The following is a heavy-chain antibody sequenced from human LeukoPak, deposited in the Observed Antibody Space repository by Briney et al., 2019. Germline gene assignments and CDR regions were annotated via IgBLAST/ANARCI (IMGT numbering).Heavy chain of an antibody. Sequence: SETLSLTCTVSGGSISSNSYYWGWIRQPPGKGLEGIGSIYYSGSTYYNPSLKSRVTISVDTSKYQFSLKLSSVTAADTAVYYCASGYNGLDFWGQGTLVTVSS. V-gene: IGHV4-39*01. CDR3: ASGYNGLDF. J-gene: IGHJ4*02. D-gene: IGHD5-12*01. CDR2: IYYSGST. CDR1: GGSISSNSYY.